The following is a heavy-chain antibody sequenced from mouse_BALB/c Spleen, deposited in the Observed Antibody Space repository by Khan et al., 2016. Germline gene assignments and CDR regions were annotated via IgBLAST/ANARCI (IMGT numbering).Heavy chain of an antibody. CDR2: IDPANGNT. CDR1: GFNTKDTY. J-gene: IGHJ3*01. CDR3: GRGRATLVTPCAY. Sequence: EVQLQESGTDLVKPGASVKLSCTASGFNTKDTYMHWVKQRPEQGLEWIGRIDPANGNTKYDPKFQGKATITADTSSNTAYLQLSSLTSEDHDVYECGRGRATLVTPCAYWGQGALVSVSA. D-gene: IGHD2-13*01. V-gene: IGHV14-3*02.